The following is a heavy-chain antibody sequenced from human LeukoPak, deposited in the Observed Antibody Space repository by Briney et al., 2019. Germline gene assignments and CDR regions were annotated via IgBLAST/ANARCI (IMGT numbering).Heavy chain of an antibody. Sequence: QPGGSMRLSCAVSGFTFSSSWMSWVRQAPGKWLEWVANIKEDGSEKYYVDSVKGRFTISRDNAKNSLYLQLNSLRVEDTAVYYCARHSSGYYWGQRTLVTVSS. CDR3: ARHSSGYY. J-gene: IGHJ4*02. CDR2: IKEDGSEK. D-gene: IGHD3-22*01. V-gene: IGHV3-7*01. CDR1: GFTFSSSW.